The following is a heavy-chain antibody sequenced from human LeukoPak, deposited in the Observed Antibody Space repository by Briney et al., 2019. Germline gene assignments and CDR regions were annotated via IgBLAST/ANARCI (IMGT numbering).Heavy chain of an antibody. CDR1: GGSFSGYY. CDR2: INHSAST. J-gene: IGHJ4*02. CDR3: ARGTGKQQLVPCSY. V-gene: IGHV4-34*01. Sequence: SETPSLTCAVYGGSFSGYYWSWIRQPPGKGLEWIGEINHSASTNYNPSLKSRVTISVDTSKNQFSLKLSSVTAADTAVYYCARGTGKQQLVPCSYWGQGTLVTVSS. D-gene: IGHD6-13*01.